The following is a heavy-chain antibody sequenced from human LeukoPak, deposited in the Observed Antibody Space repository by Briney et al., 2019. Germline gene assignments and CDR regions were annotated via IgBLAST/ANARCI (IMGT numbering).Heavy chain of an antibody. CDR3: ARGTAGYHSSYFDY. CDR1: EFTFGSPW. CDR2: INSDGSAT. V-gene: IGHV3-74*01. D-gene: IGHD3-16*02. J-gene: IGHJ4*02. Sequence: GGSLRLSCAASEFTFGSPWMHWVRQAPGKGLVWVSRINSDGSATAYADSVKGRFTTSRDNAENTLYLQMNSLRAEDTAVYYCARGTAGYHSSYFDYWGQGTLVTVSS.